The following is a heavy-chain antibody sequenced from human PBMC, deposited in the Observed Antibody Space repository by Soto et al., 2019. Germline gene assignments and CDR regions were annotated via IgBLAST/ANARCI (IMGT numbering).Heavy chain of an antibody. J-gene: IGHJ4*02. CDR3: ARDSREKKDTAGALDH. Sequence: QVQLQESGPGVVKPSQTLSLTCTVSGGSPSSEGYAWTWIRQHPGKGLECIGHLFYSGSTSYNPSLKSRVTISIATSHNQFSLELNSVTAAAHAVYYCARDSREKKDTAGALDHLGQRTLVSVS. D-gene: IGHD5-18*01. CDR1: GGSPSSEGYA. V-gene: IGHV4-31*03. CDR2: LFYSGST.